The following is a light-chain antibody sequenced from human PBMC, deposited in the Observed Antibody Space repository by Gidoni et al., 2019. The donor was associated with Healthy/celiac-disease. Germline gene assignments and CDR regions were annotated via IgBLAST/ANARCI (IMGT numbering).Light chain of an antibody. CDR1: QSISSY. V-gene: IGKV1-39*01. J-gene: IGKJ2*01. Sequence: DIQMTQSPSSLSASVGDRVTITCRASQSISSYLNWYQQKPGKAPKLLIYAASSLQSVVPSRFSGSGSGTDFTLTISILQPEYFATYFCQQGYSTPRYTFVQGTKLEIK. CDR3: QQGYSTPRYT. CDR2: AAS.